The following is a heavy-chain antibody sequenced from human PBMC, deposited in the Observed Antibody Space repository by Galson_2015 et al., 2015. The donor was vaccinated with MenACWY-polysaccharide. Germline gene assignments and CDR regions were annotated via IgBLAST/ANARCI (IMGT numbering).Heavy chain of an antibody. D-gene: IGHD6-25*01. CDR3: TEKTDSGVYYYNGVDV. V-gene: IGHV3-49*03. J-gene: IGHJ6*02. CDR2: IRNKAHGGTT. CDR1: GFTFGDYA. Sequence: SLRLSCAASGFTFGDYAMSWFRQAPGKGLEWIGFIRNKAHGGTTIYAASVKDRFTISRDDSRSIAYLQMNSLKIEDTAVYYCTEKTDSGVYYYNGVDVGGQGTTVTVS.